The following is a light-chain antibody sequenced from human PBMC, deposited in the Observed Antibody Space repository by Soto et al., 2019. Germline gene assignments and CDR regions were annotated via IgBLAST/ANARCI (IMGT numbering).Light chain of an antibody. CDR3: QKYNAVPRT. Sequence: DIQMTQSPSSLSASVGDRVTITCRASQDINNYLGWYQQNPGKVPKLLIYAASTLQSGVPSWFSGSGSGTDFTLTISSLQPEDVATYYCQKYNAVPRTFGQGTKVEIK. J-gene: IGKJ1*01. CDR1: QDINNY. CDR2: AAS. V-gene: IGKV1-27*01.